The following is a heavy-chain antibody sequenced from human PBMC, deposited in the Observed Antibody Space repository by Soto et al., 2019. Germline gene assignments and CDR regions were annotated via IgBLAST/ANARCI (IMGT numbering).Heavy chain of an antibody. CDR3: ARGRYCLTGRCFPNWFDP. CDR2: IYKSATT. Sequence: PSETLSLTCSVSGDSISNLDYFWAWIRQPPGQALEYIGYIYKSATTYYNPSLESRVAISVDTSKSQFSLNVTSVTAADTAVYFCARGRYCLTGRCFPNWFDPWGQGTLVTVSS. D-gene: IGHD7-27*01. V-gene: IGHV4-30-4*01. J-gene: IGHJ5*02. CDR1: GDSISNLDYF.